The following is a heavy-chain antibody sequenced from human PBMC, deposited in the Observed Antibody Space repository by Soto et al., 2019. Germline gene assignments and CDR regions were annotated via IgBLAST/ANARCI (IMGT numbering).Heavy chain of an antibody. Sequence: GGSLRLSCAASGFTFDDYAMHWVRQAPGKGLEWVSLISWDGGSTYYADSVKGRFTISRDNSKNSLYLQMNSLRAEDTALYYCAKWATPFVEDDLTRDYFDYWGQGTLVTVSS. CDR2: ISWDGGST. V-gene: IGHV3-43D*03. CDR3: AKWATPFVEDDLTRDYFDY. CDR1: GFTFDDYA. D-gene: IGHD7-27*01. J-gene: IGHJ4*02.